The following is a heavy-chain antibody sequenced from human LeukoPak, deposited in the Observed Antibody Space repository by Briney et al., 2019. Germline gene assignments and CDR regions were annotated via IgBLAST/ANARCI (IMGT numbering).Heavy chain of an antibody. J-gene: IGHJ4*02. D-gene: IGHD5-24*01. CDR1: GYTFTGYY. CDR2: INPNSGGT. CDR3: GRDRAYKCDF. Sequence: GASVKVSCKASGYTFTGYYMHWVRQAPGQGLEWMGWINPNSGGTNYAQKFQGRVSMTTDTSTSTVYMEMWNLRSDDTAIYYCGRDRAYKCDFWGQGTLVTVSS. V-gene: IGHV1-2*02.